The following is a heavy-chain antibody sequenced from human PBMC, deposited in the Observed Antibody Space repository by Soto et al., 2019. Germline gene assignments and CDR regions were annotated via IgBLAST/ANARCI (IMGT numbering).Heavy chain of an antibody. D-gene: IGHD5-18*01. CDR1: GFTFTDYS. CDR3: VREPRYTVTNPRLAFDY. Sequence: GGSLRLSCAASGFTFTDYSMAWVRQSPGKGLEWISYISDYSSIIYYADSVKGRFTVSRDNAKKSLYLQMNSLSDDDTGLYYCVREPRYTVTNPRLAFDYWGQGTLVTVSS. CDR2: ISDYSSII. V-gene: IGHV3-48*02. J-gene: IGHJ4*02.